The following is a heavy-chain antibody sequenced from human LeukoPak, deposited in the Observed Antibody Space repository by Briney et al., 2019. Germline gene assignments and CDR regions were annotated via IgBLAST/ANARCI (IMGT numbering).Heavy chain of an antibody. V-gene: IGHV4-39*01. J-gene: IGHJ4*02. D-gene: IGHD3-22*01. Sequence: PSETLSLTCTVSGGSISSYYWGWIRQPPGKGLEWIGSIYYSGSTYYNPSLKSRVTISVDTSKNQFSLKLSSVTAADTAVYYCARGDYYDSSGYQSPSFDYWGQGTLVTVSS. CDR3: ARGDYYDSSGYQSPSFDY. CDR1: GGSISSYY. CDR2: IYYSGST.